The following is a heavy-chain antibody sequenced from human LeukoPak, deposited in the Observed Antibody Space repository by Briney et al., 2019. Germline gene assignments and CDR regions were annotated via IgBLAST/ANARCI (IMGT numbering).Heavy chain of an antibody. J-gene: IGHJ4*02. V-gene: IGHV3-7*01. D-gene: IGHD1-1*01. CDR1: GFTFSSNW. CDR2: IKEDGSEK. Sequence: GGSLRLSCAASGFTFSSNWMTCVRQAPGKGLEWVANIKEDGSEKYYVDSVKGRFTISRDNAKNSLYLQMNSLRADDTAVYYCAKDTPVAGYDYWGQGTLVTVSS. CDR3: AKDTPVAGYDY.